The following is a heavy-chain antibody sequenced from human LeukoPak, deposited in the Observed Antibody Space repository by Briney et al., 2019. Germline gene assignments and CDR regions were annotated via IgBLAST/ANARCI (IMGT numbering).Heavy chain of an antibody. CDR1: GGSISSGSYY. D-gene: IGHD1-7*01. V-gene: IGHV4-39*07. J-gene: IGHJ4*02. CDR2: FSSGGSA. Sequence: PSGTLSLTCIVPGGSISSGSYYWVWIRQSPGKGLEWIGTFSSGGSAYYNPSLTSRVSISKDTSDNQFSLRLYSVTAADTAVYYCARKQTGTMYDVWGQGTQVTVSS. CDR3: ARKQTGTMYDV.